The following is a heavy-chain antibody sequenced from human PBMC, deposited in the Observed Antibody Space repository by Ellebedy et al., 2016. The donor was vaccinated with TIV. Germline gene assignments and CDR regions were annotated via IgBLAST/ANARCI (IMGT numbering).Heavy chain of an antibody. CDR1: GFTFSSYA. CDR2: ISGSGGST. J-gene: IGHJ4*02. CDR3: AKDRAGIVGATNV. Sequence: GGSLRLSCAASGFTFSSYAMSWVRQAPGKGPEWVSAISGSGGSTYYADSVKGRFTISRDNSKNTLYLQMNSLRAEDTAVYYCAKDRAGIVGATNVWGQGTLVTVSS. V-gene: IGHV3-23*01. D-gene: IGHD1-26*01.